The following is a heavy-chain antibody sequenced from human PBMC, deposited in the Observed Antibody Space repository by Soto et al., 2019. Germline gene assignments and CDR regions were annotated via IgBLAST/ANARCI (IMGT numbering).Heavy chain of an antibody. V-gene: IGHV3-23*01. CDR3: AKFYALAVAGTDY. CDR1: GFSLSNYA. J-gene: IGHJ4*02. D-gene: IGHD6-19*01. CDR2: ISGGGGST. Sequence: GGSLRLSCAASGFSLSNYAMSWVRQAPGKGLEWVSAISGGGGSTYYADSVTGRFTISRDNSKSTLYLQMNSLRAEDTAVYYSAKFYALAVAGTDYWGQGTLVTVSS.